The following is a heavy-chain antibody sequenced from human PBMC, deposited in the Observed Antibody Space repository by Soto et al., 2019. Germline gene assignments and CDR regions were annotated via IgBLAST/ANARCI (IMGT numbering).Heavy chain of an antibody. Sequence: PGGSLRISCSASGFTFSGYAMHWVRQAPGKGLEHVSSITTSGDNTYYADSVKGRFTISRDNSKHTLYLQMSSLRPEDTAVYCCVKSWSTERPSGYYFDYWGQGTLVTVSS. CDR1: GFTFSGYA. D-gene: IGHD1-26*01. CDR3: VKSWSTERPSGYYFDY. CDR2: ITTSGDNT. J-gene: IGHJ4*01. V-gene: IGHV3-64D*06.